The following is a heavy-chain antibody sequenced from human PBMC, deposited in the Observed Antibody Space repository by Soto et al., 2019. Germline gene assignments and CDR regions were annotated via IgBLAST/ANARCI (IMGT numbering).Heavy chain of an antibody. CDR1: GGSISEKY. Sequence: SETLSLTCIVSGGSISEKYWNWVRQPPGKGLEWIGLIFANGHTDYNPSLKSRVTMSVDASKNQFSLRLTSMTAADTAVYYCVASLAASGSNWLDPWGRGTLVSVSS. V-gene: IGHV4-4*07. D-gene: IGHD6-13*01. CDR3: VASLAASGSNWLDP. CDR2: IFANGHT. J-gene: IGHJ5*02.